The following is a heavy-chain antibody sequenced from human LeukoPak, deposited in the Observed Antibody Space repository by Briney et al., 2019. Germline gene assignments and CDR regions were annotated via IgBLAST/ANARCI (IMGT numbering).Heavy chain of an antibody. V-gene: IGHV4-31*03. J-gene: IGHJ5*02. Sequence: SEALSLTCTVSGGSISSGGYYWSWIRQHPGKGLEWIGYIYYSGSTYYNPSLKSRVTISVDTSKNQFSLKLSAVTAADTAVYYCARGRLTMVRGPNWFDPWGQGTLVTVSS. CDR2: IYYSGST. CDR3: ARGRLTMVRGPNWFDP. CDR1: GGSISSGGYY. D-gene: IGHD3-10*01.